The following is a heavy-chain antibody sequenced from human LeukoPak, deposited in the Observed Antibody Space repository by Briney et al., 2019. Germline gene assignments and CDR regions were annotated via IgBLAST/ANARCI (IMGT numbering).Heavy chain of an antibody. Sequence: GGSLRLSCAASGFTFSSYAMTWVRQAPGKGLEWVSLISIGGITYYADSVKGRFTISRDNSKNTLYLQMNSLRAEDTAVYYCAKPLAPQNGYSSAANWGQGTLFTVSS. J-gene: IGHJ4*02. D-gene: IGHD6-25*01. CDR2: ISIGGIT. V-gene: IGHV3-23*01. CDR3: AKPLAPQNGYSSAAN. CDR1: GFTFSSYA.